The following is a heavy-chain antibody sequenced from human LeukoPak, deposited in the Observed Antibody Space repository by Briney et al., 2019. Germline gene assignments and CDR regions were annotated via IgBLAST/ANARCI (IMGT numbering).Heavy chain of an antibody. V-gene: IGHV1-69*05. CDR3: ARIEGEYGVLVY. D-gene: IGHD4-17*01. CDR2: IIPIFGTP. Sequence: GSSVKVSCKNSGGTFITYAINWVRQAPGQGLEWMGRIIPIFGTPNYAQRFQGRVTITTDESTKTAYMDLTSLTHEDTAVYYCARIEGEYGVLVYWGQGTLVTVSS. CDR1: GGTFITYA. J-gene: IGHJ4*02.